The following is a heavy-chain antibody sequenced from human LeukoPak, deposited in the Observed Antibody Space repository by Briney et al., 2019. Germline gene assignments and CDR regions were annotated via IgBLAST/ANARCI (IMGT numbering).Heavy chain of an antibody. J-gene: IGHJ4*02. D-gene: IGHD2-8*01. Sequence: ASVKVSCKASGGTFSSYAISWVRQAPGQGLEWMGWINPNSGGTNYAQKFQGRVTMTRDTSISTAYMGLSRLRSDDTAVYYCARVGLRNCTNGVCYDYYFDYWGQGTLVTVSS. CDR3: ARVGLRNCTNGVCYDYYFDY. CDR1: GGTFSSYA. V-gene: IGHV1-2*02. CDR2: INPNSGGT.